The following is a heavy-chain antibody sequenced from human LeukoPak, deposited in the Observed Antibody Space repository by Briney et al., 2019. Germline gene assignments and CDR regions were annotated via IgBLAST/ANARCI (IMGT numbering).Heavy chain of an antibody. CDR3: ARTSAVAGTNYYYGMDV. D-gene: IGHD6-19*01. V-gene: IGHV3-7*01. CDR2: IKQDGSEK. CDR1: GFTVSSNY. J-gene: IGHJ6*02. Sequence: GGSLRLSCAASGFTVSSNYMSWVRQAPGKGLEWVANIKQDGSEKYYVDSVKGRFTISRDNAKNSLYLQMNSLRAEDTAVYYCARTSAVAGTNYYYGMDVWGQGTTVTVSS.